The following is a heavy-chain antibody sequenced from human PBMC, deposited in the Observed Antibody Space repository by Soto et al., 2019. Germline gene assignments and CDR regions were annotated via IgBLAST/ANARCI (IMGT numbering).Heavy chain of an antibody. D-gene: IGHD2-21*01. Sequence: GASLKISCKGSGYSFTSYWIGWVRQMPGKGLEWMGIIYPGDSDTRYSPSFQGQVTISADKSISTAYLQWSSLKASDTAMYYCASGGDYFNYYYYGMDVWGQGTTVTVSS. V-gene: IGHV5-51*01. CDR1: GYSFTSYW. CDR2: IYPGDSDT. CDR3: ASGGDYFNYYYYGMDV. J-gene: IGHJ6*02.